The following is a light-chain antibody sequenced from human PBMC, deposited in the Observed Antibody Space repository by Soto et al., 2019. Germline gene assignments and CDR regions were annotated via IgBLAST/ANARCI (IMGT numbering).Light chain of an antibody. Sequence: QSALTQPASVSGSPGQSITISCTGTSSDTAGDNYVSWYQQHPGKAPKLLIYEVSNRPSGVSNRFSGSQSGNTASLTISGLQAEDEANYYCSSYTTSNTPLYVFGTGTKLTVL. J-gene: IGLJ1*01. V-gene: IGLV2-14*01. CDR2: EVS. CDR1: SSDTAGDNY. CDR3: SSYTTSNTPLYV.